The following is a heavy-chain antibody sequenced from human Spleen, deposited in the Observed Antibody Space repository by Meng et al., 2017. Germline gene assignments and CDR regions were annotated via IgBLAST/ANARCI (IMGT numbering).Heavy chain of an antibody. V-gene: IGHV4-31*01. CDR3: ARGPTTMAHDFDY. CDR2: IYHSGST. D-gene: IGHD4-11*01. Sequence: VQLQESGPGLVKPSQTLSLTCTVSGGSISSGIYYWTWIRQHPGKGLEWIGYIYHSGSTYYNPSLKSLRTISVDTSKNQFSLKLISVTAADTAVYYCARGPTTMAHDFDYWGQGTLVTVSS. J-gene: IGHJ4*02. CDR1: GGSISSGIYY.